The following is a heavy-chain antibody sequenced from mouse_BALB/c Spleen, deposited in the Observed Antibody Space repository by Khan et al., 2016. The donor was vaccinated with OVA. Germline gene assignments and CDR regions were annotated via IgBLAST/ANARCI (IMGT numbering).Heavy chain of an antibody. CDR1: GFSLSRYN. D-gene: IGHD2-14*01. J-gene: IGHJ4*01. V-gene: IGHV2-6-4*01. CDR2: IWGGGGT. Sequence: QVQLKQSGPGLVAPSQSLSITCTVSGFSLSRYNIHWVRQPPGKGLEWPGMIWGGGGTDYNSTLKSRLSIRKDNSKSQVFLKMNSLQTDDTAMYYCARAYYRYDGYYAMDYWGQGTPVTVSS. CDR3: ARAYYRYDGYYAMDY.